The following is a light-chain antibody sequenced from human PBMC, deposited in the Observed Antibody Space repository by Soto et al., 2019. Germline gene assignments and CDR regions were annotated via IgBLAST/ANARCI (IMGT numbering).Light chain of an antibody. CDR1: QSVSTW. Sequence: DIQMTQSPSTLSASVGDRVTITCRASQSVSTWLAWYQQKPGKAPKLLIYNASSLESGVPSRFSGSGSGTEFTLTISSLQPDDFATYYCQQYDGYSRNFGQGTQLAIK. V-gene: IGKV1-5*03. CDR3: QQYDGYSRN. J-gene: IGKJ2*01. CDR2: NAS.